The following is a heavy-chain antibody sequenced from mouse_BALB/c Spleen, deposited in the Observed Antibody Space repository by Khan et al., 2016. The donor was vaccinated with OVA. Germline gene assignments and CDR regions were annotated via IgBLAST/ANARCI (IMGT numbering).Heavy chain of an antibody. D-gene: IGHD3-3*01. J-gene: IGHJ3*01. V-gene: IGHV3-2*02. CDR1: GYSITSGYG. CDR2: ISYSGST. Sequence: EVQLQESGPGLVKPSQSLSFTCTVTGYSITSGYGWNWIRQFPGNKLEWMGYISYSGSTNYNPSFKSRISITRDTSKNQFFLQLNSVTTEDTAIYYWARSVRVKYWGQRDTRPGP. CDR3: ARSVRVKY.